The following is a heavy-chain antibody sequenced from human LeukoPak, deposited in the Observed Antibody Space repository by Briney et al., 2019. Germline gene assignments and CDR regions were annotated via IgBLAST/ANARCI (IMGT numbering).Heavy chain of an antibody. J-gene: IGHJ4*02. V-gene: IGHV3-23*01. CDR2: ISDSGGST. D-gene: IGHD3-10*01. Sequence: GGSLRLSCAASGFTFSNYAMTWVRQAPGKGLEWVSSISDSGGSTYYADSLKGRFTISRDNSTNTLYLQMNSLRAEDTAVYYCAKEPTYFYGSGSFSHYFDYWGQGTLVTASS. CDR3: AKEPTYFYGSGSFSHYFDY. CDR1: GFTFSNYA.